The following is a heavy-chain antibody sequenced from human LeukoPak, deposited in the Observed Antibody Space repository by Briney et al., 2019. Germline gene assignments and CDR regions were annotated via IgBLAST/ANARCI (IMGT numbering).Heavy chain of an antibody. CDR2: IYYSGT. CDR3: ARAITGTTDVFDI. D-gene: IGHD1-7*01. CDR1: GYSISSGYY. V-gene: IGHV4-61*01. J-gene: IGHJ3*02. Sequence: TSETLSLTCSVSGYSISSGYYWSWIRQPPGKGLDWIGHIYYSGTKYNPSLKSRVTISVDTSKNQFSLKVSSVTAADTAVYYCARAITGTTDVFDIWGQGTMVTVSS.